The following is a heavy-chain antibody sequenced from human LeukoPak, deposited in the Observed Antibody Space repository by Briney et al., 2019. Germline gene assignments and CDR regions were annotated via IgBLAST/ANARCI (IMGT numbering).Heavy chain of an antibody. D-gene: IGHD3-9*01. V-gene: IGHV3-49*04. CDR1: GFTFSNYP. Sequence: GRSLRLSCTTSGFTFSNYPMSWVHQAPGKGLEWLALLGSTAYGGTTKYAASVKGRFNISRDDSKNIAYLQMNNLKTEDTAVYYCTRPYYDYLTGYYSDYWGQGTLVSVSS. J-gene: IGHJ4*02. CDR2: LGSTAYGGTT. CDR3: TRPYYDYLTGYYSDY.